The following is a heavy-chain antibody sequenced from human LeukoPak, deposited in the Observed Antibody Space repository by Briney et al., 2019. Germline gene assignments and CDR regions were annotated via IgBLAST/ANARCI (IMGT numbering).Heavy chain of an antibody. CDR3: ARIGYGSGSYYYFDY. D-gene: IGHD3-10*01. CDR1: GGSISSYY. Sequence: SETLSLTCTVSGGSISSYYWSWIRQPPGKGLEWIGYIYYSGSTNYNPSLKSRVTISVDTSKNQFSLKLSSVTAADTAVYYCARIGYGSGSYYYFDYWGQGTLVTVS. V-gene: IGHV4-59*08. CDR2: IYYSGST. J-gene: IGHJ4*02.